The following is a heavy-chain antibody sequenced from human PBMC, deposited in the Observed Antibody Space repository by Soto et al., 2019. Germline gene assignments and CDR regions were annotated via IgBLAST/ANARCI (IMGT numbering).Heavy chain of an antibody. J-gene: IGHJ5*02. CDR1: GYTFTSYG. Sequence: QVQLVQSGAEVKKPGASVKVSCKASGYTFTSYGISWVRQAPGQGLEWMGWISAYNGNTNYAQKIQGRVTMTTNTSTSTAYMELRSLRSDDTAVYYCAREKYSSSWYLDNWFDPWGQGTLVTVSS. V-gene: IGHV1-18*01. CDR2: ISAYNGNT. CDR3: AREKYSSSWYLDNWFDP. D-gene: IGHD6-13*01.